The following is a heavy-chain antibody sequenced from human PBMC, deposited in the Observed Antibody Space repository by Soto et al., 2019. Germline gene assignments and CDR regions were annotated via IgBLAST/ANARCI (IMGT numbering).Heavy chain of an antibody. V-gene: IGHV3-48*02. Sequence: GGSLRLSCAASGFTFSSYSMNWVRQAPGKGLEWVSYISSSSSTIYYADSVKGRFTISRDNAKNSLYLQMNSLRDEDTAVYYCARTSSGWYGDFSYYYYYGMDVWGQGSTVTSP. CDR1: GFTFSSYS. CDR3: ARTSSGWYGDFSYYYYYGMDV. D-gene: IGHD6-19*01. CDR2: ISSSSSTI. J-gene: IGHJ6*02.